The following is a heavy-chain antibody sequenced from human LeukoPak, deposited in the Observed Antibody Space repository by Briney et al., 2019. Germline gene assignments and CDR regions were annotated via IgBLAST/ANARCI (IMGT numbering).Heavy chain of an antibody. J-gene: IGHJ3*02. Sequence: GGSLRLSCAASGFIFEDYGMTWVRQAPGKGLEWVSGINGNGGSRGYAASVKGRFTISRDNAKNSLYLQMNSLRAEDTAVYYCATHELKDAFDIWGQGTMVTVSS. CDR2: INGNGGSR. D-gene: IGHD3-10*01. V-gene: IGHV3-20*04. CDR1: GFIFEDYG. CDR3: ATHELKDAFDI.